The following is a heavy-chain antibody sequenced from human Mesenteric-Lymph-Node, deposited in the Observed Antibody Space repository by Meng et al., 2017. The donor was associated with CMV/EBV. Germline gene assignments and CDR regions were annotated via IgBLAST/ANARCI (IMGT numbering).Heavy chain of an antibody. J-gene: IGHJ6*02. CDR1: GHTFTSYG. D-gene: IGHD1-26*01. Sequence: ASVTVSCKASGHTFTSYGISWVRQAPGQGLEWMGWLSAYNGNTNYAQKFQGRVTMTTDTSTSTAYMELRSLRPDDTAVYYCARDIVGATSYHYYGLDVWGQGTTVTVSS. CDR2: LSAYNGNT. CDR3: ARDIVGATSYHYYGLDV. V-gene: IGHV1-18*01.